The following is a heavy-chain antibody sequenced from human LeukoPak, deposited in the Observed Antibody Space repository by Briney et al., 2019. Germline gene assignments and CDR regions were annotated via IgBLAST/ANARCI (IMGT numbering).Heavy chain of an antibody. J-gene: IGHJ4*02. CDR1: GGTFSSYA. CDR3: ARDYGYGGPLGY. CDR2: IIPIFGTA. V-gene: IGHV1-69*05. Sequence: SVKVSCKASGGTFSSYAISWVRQAPGQGLEWMGGIIPIFGTANYAQKFQGRVTITTDESTSTAYMELSSLRSEDTAVYYCARDYGYGGPLGYWGQGTLVTVSS. D-gene: IGHD4-23*01.